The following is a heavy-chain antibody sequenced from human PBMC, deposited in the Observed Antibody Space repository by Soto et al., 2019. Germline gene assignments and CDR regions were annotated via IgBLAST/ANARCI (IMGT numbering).Heavy chain of an antibody. V-gene: IGHV3-7*01. CDR3: AREETAWPLAYGLDV. D-gene: IGHD2-21*02. J-gene: IGHJ6*02. Sequence: PGGSLRLSCAASGFMFSAYWRSWVRQAPGKGLEWVANIHGDGGKIYYVDSVKGRFTISRDNAKNSVSLQMTSLRDEDTAVYYCAREETAWPLAYGLDVWGQGTTVTVSS. CDR2: IHGDGGKI. CDR1: GFMFSAYW.